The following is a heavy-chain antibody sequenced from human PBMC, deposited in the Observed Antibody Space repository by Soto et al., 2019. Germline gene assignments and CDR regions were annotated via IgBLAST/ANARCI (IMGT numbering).Heavy chain of an antibody. Sequence: EVQLVESGGGSVQPGGSLRLSCAVSGFTVSTSFVSWVRQPPGKGLEWVSVIYSGGGTYYADSVKGRFTISRDNSKNMLYLQMNSLRVEDTAVYYCAREAGPYTPNWFDPWGRGTLVTVSS. V-gene: IGHV3-66*01. CDR2: IYSGGGT. CDR3: AREAGPYTPNWFDP. D-gene: IGHD5-18*01. J-gene: IGHJ5*02. CDR1: GFTVSTSF.